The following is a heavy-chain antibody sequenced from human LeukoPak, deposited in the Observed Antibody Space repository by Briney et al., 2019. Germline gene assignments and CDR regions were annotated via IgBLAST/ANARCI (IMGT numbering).Heavy chain of an antibody. D-gene: IGHD6-13*01. CDR2: INPSGGST. CDR1: GYTFTSYY. Sequence: ASVKVSCKASGYTFTSYYMHWVRQAPGQGLEWMGIINPSGGSTSYAQKFQGRVTMTEDTSTDTAYMELSSLRSEDTAVYYCATFIAAAGVFDYWGQGTLVTVSS. J-gene: IGHJ4*02. CDR3: ATFIAAAGVFDY. V-gene: IGHV1-46*01.